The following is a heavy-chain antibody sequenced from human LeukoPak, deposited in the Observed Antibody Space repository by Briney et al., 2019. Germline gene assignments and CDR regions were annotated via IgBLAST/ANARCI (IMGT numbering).Heavy chain of an antibody. J-gene: IGHJ4*02. V-gene: IGHV3-30-3*01. CDR3: AREVGVAHFDY. CDR2: ISYDGSNK. D-gene: IGHD3-3*01. Sequence: PGRSLRLSCAASAFTFSSHSMHWVRQAPGKGLEWVAVISYDGSNKYYADSVRGRFTISRDNSKNTLFLQMNSLRAEDTAVYYCAREVGVAHFDYWGQGTLVTVSS. CDR1: AFTFSSHS.